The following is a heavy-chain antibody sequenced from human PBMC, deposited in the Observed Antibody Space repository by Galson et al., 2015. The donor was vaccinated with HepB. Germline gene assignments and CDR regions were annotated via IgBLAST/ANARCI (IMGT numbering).Heavy chain of an antibody. CDR1: GASISSGGDS. J-gene: IGHJ5*01. CDR3: ARGANWFDS. V-gene: IGHV4-30-2*06. Sequence: LSLTCIVSGASISSGGDSWSWIRQSPGKGLEWIGNISDSGSTSSNPSLKSRVTISVDRSKNQFSLRLISVTAADTAVYYCARGANWFDSWGQGTLVTVSS. CDR2: ISDSGST.